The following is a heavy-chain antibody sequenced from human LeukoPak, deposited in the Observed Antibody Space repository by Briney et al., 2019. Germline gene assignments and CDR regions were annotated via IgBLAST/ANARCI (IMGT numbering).Heavy chain of an antibody. Sequence: SETLSLTCAVYGGSFSGYYWSWIRQPPGKGLEWIGEINHSGSTNYNPSLKSRVTISVDTSKNQFSLKLSSVTAADTAVYYCTRERKAARGYWGQGTLVTVSS. CDR1: GGSFSGYY. CDR3: TRERKAARGY. CDR2: INHSGST. D-gene: IGHD6-6*01. V-gene: IGHV4-34*01. J-gene: IGHJ4*02.